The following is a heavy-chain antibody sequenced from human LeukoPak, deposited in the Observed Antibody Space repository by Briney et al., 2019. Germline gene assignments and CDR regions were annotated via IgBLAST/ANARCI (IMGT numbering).Heavy chain of an antibody. D-gene: IGHD6-13*01. J-gene: IGHJ4*02. CDR1: GFTFSSYA. CDR3: ARARYASSWYFGDY. Sequence: GGSLRLSCAASGFTFSSYAMNWVRQAPGKGLEWVSAISGSAGTSHYADSVKGRFTISRDNSKNTLYLQMNSLRAEDTAVYYCARARYASSWYFGDYWGQGTLVTVSS. CDR2: ISGSAGTS. V-gene: IGHV3-23*01.